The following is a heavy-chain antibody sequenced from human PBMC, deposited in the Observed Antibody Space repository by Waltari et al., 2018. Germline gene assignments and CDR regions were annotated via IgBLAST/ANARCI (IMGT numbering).Heavy chain of an antibody. V-gene: IGHV3-48*03. CDR2: ISSSGSSI. Sequence: EVHLVESGGGLVQPGGSLRLSCAASGFSFSCYEMTWVRQGPGKGREWFAYISSSGSSIYYADSGKGRCTVSRDNAKSSVYLQMSSLRAGDTSVYYCAKVGATMDFDHWGQGTLVTVSS. CDR3: AKVGATMDFDH. CDR1: GFSFSCYE. D-gene: IGHD3-10*01. J-gene: IGHJ4*02.